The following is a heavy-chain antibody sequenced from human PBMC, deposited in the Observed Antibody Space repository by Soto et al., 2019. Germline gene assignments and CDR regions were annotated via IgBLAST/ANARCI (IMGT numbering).Heavy chain of an antibody. CDR2: INADNGNT. D-gene: IGHD6-6*01. CDR3: ARDRPSSSVYYFDY. V-gene: IGHV1-2*04. J-gene: IGHJ4*02. Sequence: ASVKVSCKASGYTFTSYAMHWVRQAPGQGLEWMGWINADNGNTNYAQKFQGWVTMTRDTSISTAYMELSRLRSDDTAVYYCARDRPSSSVYYFDYWGQGTLVTVSS. CDR1: GYTFTSYA.